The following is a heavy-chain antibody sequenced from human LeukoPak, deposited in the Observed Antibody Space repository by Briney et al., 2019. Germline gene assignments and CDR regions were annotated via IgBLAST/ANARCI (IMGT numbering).Heavy chain of an antibody. CDR1: GGTFSSYA. V-gene: IGHV1-69*01. D-gene: IGHD2-15*01. CDR3: AREEDCRGGSCYSSFDY. Sequence: SVKVSCKASGGTFSSYAISWVRQAPGQGLEWMGGIIPIFGTANYAQKFQGRVTITADESTSTAYMELSSLRSEDTAVYYCAREEDCRGGSCYSSFDYWGQGTLVTVSS. CDR2: IIPIFGTA. J-gene: IGHJ4*02.